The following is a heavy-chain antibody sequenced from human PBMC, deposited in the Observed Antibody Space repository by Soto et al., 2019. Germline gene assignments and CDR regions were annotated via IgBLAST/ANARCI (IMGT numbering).Heavy chain of an antibody. CDR3: ARRRKVTAISYYFDY. J-gene: IGHJ4*02. CDR2: ISYDGSNK. D-gene: IGHD2-21*02. Sequence: QVQLVESGGGVVQPGRSLRLSCAASGFTFRRYGMHWVRQAPGKGLEWVAVISYDGSNKYYADSVKGRFTISRDNSKNTLYLQMNSLRAEDTAVYYCARRRKVTAISYYFDYWGQGTLVTVSS. CDR1: GFTFRRYG. V-gene: IGHV3-30*03.